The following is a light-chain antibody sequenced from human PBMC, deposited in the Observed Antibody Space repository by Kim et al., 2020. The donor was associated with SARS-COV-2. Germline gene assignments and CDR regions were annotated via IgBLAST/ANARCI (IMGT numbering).Light chain of an antibody. J-gene: IGKJ2*02. CDR1: QSVSSSY. V-gene: IGKV3-20*01. CDR2: GAS. CDR3: QQYGRT. Sequence: LSLAPGERATLSCRASQSVSSSYLAWYQQKPGQAPRLLIYGASSRATGIPDRFSGSGSGTDFTLTISRLEPEDFAVYYCQQYGRTFGQGTKLEI.